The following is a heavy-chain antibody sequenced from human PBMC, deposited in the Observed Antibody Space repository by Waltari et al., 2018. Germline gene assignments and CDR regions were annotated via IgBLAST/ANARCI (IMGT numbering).Heavy chain of an antibody. Sequence: QVQLQQWGAGLLKPSETLSLTCAVYGGSFSGYYWSWIRQPPGKGLEWIGEINHSGSTNYNPSLKSRVTISVDTSKNQFSLKLSSVTAADTAVYYCARGRLNVHYYMDVWGKGTTVTISS. CDR2: INHSGST. CDR1: GGSFSGYY. CDR3: ARGRLNVHYYMDV. V-gene: IGHV4-34*01. J-gene: IGHJ6*03. D-gene: IGHD6-6*01.